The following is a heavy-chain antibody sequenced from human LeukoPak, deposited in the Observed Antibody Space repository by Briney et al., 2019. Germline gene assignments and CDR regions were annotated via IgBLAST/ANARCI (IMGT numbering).Heavy chain of an antibody. CDR1: GFTFSSYA. V-gene: IGHV3-23*01. Sequence: GGSLRLSCAASGFTFSSYAMSWVRQAPGKGLEWVSAISGSGGSTYYADSVKGRFTISRDNSKNTLYLQMNSLRAEDTAVYYCAKTHDYCSGGSCPIFNWFDPWGQGTLVTVSS. D-gene: IGHD2-15*01. CDR2: ISGSGGST. CDR3: AKTHDYCSGGSCPIFNWFDP. J-gene: IGHJ5*02.